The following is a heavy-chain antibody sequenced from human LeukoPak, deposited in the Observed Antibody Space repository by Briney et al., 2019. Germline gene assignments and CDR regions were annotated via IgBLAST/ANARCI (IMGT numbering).Heavy chain of an antibody. CDR2: ISSSGSTI. CDR3: ARVDTAMDYYYYYYMDV. V-gene: IGHV3-48*03. D-gene: IGHD5-18*01. J-gene: IGHJ6*03. CDR1: GFTFSSYE. Sequence: GGSLRLSCAASGFTFSSYEMNWVRQAPGKGLEWVSYISSSGSTIYYADSVKGRFTISRDNAKNSLYLQMNSLRAEDTAVYYCARVDTAMDYYYYYYMDVWGKGTTVTVSS.